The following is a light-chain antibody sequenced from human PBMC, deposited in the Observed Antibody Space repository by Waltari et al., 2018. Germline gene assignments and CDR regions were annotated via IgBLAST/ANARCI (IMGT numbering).Light chain of an antibody. Sequence: IQMTQSPSSLSASVGDRVTITCRASQSISTSLNWYQQIPGKAPKLLIYVASTLQSGVPSRFSGSGSGTDFTLTISRLAPEDFAVYYCQQYDYSWGFAFGPGT. CDR2: VAS. V-gene: IGKV1-39*01. CDR3: QQYDYSWGFA. CDR1: QSISTS. J-gene: IGKJ3*01.